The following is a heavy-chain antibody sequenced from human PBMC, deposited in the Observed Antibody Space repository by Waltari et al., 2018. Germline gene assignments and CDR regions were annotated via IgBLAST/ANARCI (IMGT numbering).Heavy chain of an antibody. Sequence: EVQLVESGGDLVQPGGSLRLSCAASGITFSTYAMTWVRQGTGEGLEWVSAIGRGGDTYYSDSVRGRFTISRENAKNSLYLQMNTLRDGDTAVYFCATEVKDDISRGWAFDIWGQGTMVTVSS. D-gene: IGHD6-19*01. CDR3: ATEVKDDISRGWAFDI. CDR1: GITFSTYA. V-gene: IGHV3-13*01. J-gene: IGHJ3*02. CDR2: IGRGGDT.